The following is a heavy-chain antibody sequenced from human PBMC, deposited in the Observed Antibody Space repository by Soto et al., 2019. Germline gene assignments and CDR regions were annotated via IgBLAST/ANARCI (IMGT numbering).Heavy chain of an antibody. CDR1: GFTFSSYW. CDR2: IKQEGSEK. D-gene: IGHD3-16*01. CDR3: ARVFVGPTYDYIWGSYEYHAFDF. J-gene: IGHJ3*01. V-gene: IGHV3-7*01. Sequence: PGGSLRLSCAASGFTFSSYWMSWVRQAPGKGLEWVANIKQEGSEKYYVDSVKGRFTISRDNAKNSLYLQMNRLRAEDTAVYYSARVFVGPTYDYIWGSYEYHAFDFWGQGTRVTVSS.